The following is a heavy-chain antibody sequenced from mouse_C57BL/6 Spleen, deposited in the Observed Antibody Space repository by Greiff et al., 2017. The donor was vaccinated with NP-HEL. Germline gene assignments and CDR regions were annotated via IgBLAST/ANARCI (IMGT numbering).Heavy chain of an antibody. CDR3: ARPGYGPYYYAMDY. D-gene: IGHD1-1*02. J-gene: IGHJ4*01. CDR1: GFTFSDYG. Sequence: EVQLVESGGGLVKPGGSLKLSCAASGFTFSDYGMHWVRQAPEKGLEWVAYISSGSSTIYYADTVKGRFTISSDNAKNTLFLQMTSLRSEDTARYYCARPGYGPYYYAMDYWGQGTSVTVSS. CDR2: ISSGSSTI. V-gene: IGHV5-17*01.